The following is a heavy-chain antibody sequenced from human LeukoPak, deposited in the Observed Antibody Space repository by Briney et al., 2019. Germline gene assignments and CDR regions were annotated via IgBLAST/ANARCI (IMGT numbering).Heavy chain of an antibody. V-gene: IGHV3-33*01. D-gene: IGHD3-10*02. CDR1: GFTFSSYG. CDR2: IWYDGSNK. CDR3: TRVRAMFGYDAFDI. J-gene: IGHJ3*02. Sequence: GGSLRLSCVASGFTFSSYGMHWVRQAPGKGLEWVAVIWYDGSNKYYADSVKGRFTISRENSKNTLYLQMNSLRVEDTAVYYCTRVRAMFGYDAFDIWGQGTMVTVSS.